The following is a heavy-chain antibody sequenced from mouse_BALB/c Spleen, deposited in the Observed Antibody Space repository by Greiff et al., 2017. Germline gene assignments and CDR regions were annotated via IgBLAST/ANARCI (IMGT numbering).Heavy chain of an antibody. D-gene: IGHD1-1*01. V-gene: IGHV1-18*01. CDR2: INPNNGGT. Sequence: VQLKESGPELVKPGASVKISCKTSGYTFTEYTMHWVKQSHGKSLEWIGGINPNNGGTSYNQKFKGKATLTVDKSSSTAYMELRSLTSEDSAVYYCARKGDYGSSYWYFDVWGAGTTVTVSS. J-gene: IGHJ1*01. CDR3: ARKGDYGSSYWYFDV. CDR1: GYTFTEYT.